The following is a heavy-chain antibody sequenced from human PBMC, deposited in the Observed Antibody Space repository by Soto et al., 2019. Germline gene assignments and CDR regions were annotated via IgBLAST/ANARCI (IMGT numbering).Heavy chain of an antibody. V-gene: IGHV1-18*01. D-gene: IGHD5-18*01. CDR1: GYTFTSYG. Sequence: ASVKVSCKASGYTFTSYGISWVRQAPGQGLEWMGWISAYNGNTNYAQKLQGRVTMTTDTSTSTAYMELRSLRSADPAVYYCARDFFDTAMVKVDYWGQGSLVTV. J-gene: IGHJ4*02. CDR3: ARDFFDTAMVKVDY. CDR2: ISAYNGNT.